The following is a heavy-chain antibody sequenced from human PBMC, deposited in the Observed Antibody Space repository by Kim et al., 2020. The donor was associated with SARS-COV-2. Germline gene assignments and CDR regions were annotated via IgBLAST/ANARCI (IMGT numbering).Heavy chain of an antibody. V-gene: IGHV3-30*04. CDR1: GFTFSSYA. J-gene: IGHJ4*01. D-gene: IGHD2-15*01. CDR2: ISYDGSNK. Sequence: GGSLRLSCAASGFTFSSYAMHWVRQAPGKGLEWVAVISYDGSNKYYADSVKGRFTISRDNSKNTLYLQMNSLRAEDTAVYYCAREGYCSGGSCYPAFDY. CDR3: AREGYCSGGSCYPAFDY.